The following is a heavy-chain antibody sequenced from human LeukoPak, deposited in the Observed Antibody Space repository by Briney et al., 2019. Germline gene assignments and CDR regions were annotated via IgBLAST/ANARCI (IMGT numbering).Heavy chain of an antibody. J-gene: IGHJ6*02. CDR2: IYPGDSDT. V-gene: IGHV5-51*01. CDR1: GYSFTNYW. D-gene: IGHD4-23*01. Sequence: GESLKISCKGSGYSFTNYWIVWVRQMPGKGLEWMGIIYPGDSDTRYSPSFQGQVTISADKSIYTAYLQWSSLKASDTAVYYCARFTHDYGDNTYGLDVWGQGTTVTVSS. CDR3: ARFTHDYGDNTYGLDV.